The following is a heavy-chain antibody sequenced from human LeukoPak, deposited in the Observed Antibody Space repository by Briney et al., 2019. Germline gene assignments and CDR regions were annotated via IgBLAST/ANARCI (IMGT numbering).Heavy chain of an antibody. Sequence: SETLSLTCTVSGGSISSYYWSWIRQPPGKGLEWIGYIYYSGSTNYNPSLKSRVTISVDTSKNQFSLKLSSVTAADTAVYYCARGSLDYFDYWGQGTLVTVSS. CDR1: GGSISSYY. CDR2: IYYSGST. V-gene: IGHV4-59*01. D-gene: IGHD3-16*02. CDR3: ARGSLDYFDY. J-gene: IGHJ4*02.